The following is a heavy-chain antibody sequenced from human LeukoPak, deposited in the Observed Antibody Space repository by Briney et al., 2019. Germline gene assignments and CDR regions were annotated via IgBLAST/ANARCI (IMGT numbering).Heavy chain of an antibody. CDR1: GFTFSSYA. CDR3: AKDQYDYGGGVFDY. Sequence: PGGSLRLSCAASGFTFSSYAMSWVHQAPGKGLEWVSAISGSGGSTYYADSVKGRFTISRDNSKNTLYLQMNSLRAEDTAAYYCAKDQYDYGGGVFDYWGQGTLVTVSS. D-gene: IGHD3-16*01. CDR2: ISGSGGST. V-gene: IGHV3-23*01. J-gene: IGHJ4*02.